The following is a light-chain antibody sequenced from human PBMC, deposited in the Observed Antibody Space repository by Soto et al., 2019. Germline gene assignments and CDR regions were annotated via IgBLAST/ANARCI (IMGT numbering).Light chain of an antibody. Sequence: SVLPQSPATLSLSPGERATLSCRASQSVSSYLAWYHQKPGQAPRLLIYDASTRATGIPARFSGSGSGTDFTLTITSLEPEDFAVYYCQQRSNWPPTFGQGTKVDI. J-gene: IGKJ1*01. V-gene: IGKV3-11*01. CDR2: DAS. CDR1: QSVSSY. CDR3: QQRSNWPPT.